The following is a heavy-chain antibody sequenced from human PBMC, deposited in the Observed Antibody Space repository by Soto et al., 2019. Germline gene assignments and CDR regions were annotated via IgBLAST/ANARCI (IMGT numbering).Heavy chain of an antibody. CDR3: ARDGTGFGYYYYMDV. V-gene: IGHV3-7*01. Sequence: GGSLRLSCAASGFTFSSYWMSWVRQAPGKGLEWVANIKQDGSEKYYVDSVKGRFTISRDNAKNSLYLKMNSLRAEDTAVYYCARDGTGFGYYYYMDVWGKGTTVTVSS. CDR2: IKQDGSEK. J-gene: IGHJ6*03. D-gene: IGHD2-8*02. CDR1: GFTFSSYW.